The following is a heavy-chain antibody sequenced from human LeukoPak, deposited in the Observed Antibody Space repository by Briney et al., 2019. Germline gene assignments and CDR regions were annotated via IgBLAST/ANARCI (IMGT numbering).Heavy chain of an antibody. CDR1: GFTFTNYA. CDR2: VSSDETTK. Sequence: GGSLRLSCAASGFTFTNYAIHWVRQAPGKGLEWLAVVSSDETTKFYADSVKGQFTISRDNSKNTVYLQMDSLRTEDTAVYYCAKGPLRGTAAAIDYWGQGTLVTVSS. J-gene: IGHJ4*02. V-gene: IGHV3-30-3*01. CDR3: AKGPLRGTAAAIDY. D-gene: IGHD2-2*01.